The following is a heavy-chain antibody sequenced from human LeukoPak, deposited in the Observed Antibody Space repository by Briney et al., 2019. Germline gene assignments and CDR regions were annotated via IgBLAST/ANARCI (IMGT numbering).Heavy chain of an antibody. CDR1: GITLSNYG. CDR2: FSGSGGRT. V-gene: IGHV3-23*01. CDR3: AKRGVVIRVILVGFHKEAYYFDS. D-gene: IGHD3-22*01. J-gene: IGHJ4*02. Sequence: GGSLRLSCAVSGITLSNYGTSWVRQAPGKGLEWVAGFSGSGGRTDYADSVKGRFTISRDNSKNTLYLQMKSLRAEDTAVYFCAKRGVVIRVILVGFHKEAYYFDSWGQGALVTVSS.